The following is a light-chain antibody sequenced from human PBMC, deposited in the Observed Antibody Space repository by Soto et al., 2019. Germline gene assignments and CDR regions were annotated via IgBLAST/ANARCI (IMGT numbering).Light chain of an antibody. V-gene: IGLV1-40*01. CDR2: DNT. CDR3: QSYDTSLSAAV. CDR1: RSNIGAGYA. J-gene: IGLJ2*01. Sequence: QSVLTQPPSVSGAPGQRVTISCTGSRSNIGAGYAVHWYQQLPGTAPKLLIYDNTNRPSGVPDRFSASESCTSASLAITGLQSEDEADYYCQSYDTSLSAAVFGGGTQLTVL.